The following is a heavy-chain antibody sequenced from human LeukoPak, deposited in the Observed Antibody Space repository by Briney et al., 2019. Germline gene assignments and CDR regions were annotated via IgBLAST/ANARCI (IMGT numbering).Heavy chain of an antibody. D-gene: IGHD5-18*01. J-gene: IGHJ4*02. CDR3: AKNPNTAMPRVDY. Sequence: GGSLRLSCAASGFTFTNYAMTWVRQASGKGLEWVSTISGSGGSTYYADSVKGRFTISRDNSKNTLSLQMNSLRAEDTAVYYCAKNPNTAMPRVDYWGQGTLVTVSS. CDR2: ISGSGGST. V-gene: IGHV3-23*01. CDR1: GFTFTNYA.